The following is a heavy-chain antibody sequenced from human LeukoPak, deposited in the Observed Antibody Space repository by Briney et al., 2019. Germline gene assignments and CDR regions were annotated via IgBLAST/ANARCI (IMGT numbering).Heavy chain of an antibody. J-gene: IGHJ5*02. CDR2: INHSGST. V-gene: IGHV4-34*01. D-gene: IGHD2-2*01. CDR1: GGSFSGYY. CDR3: AREGEYCSSTSCYNWLDP. Sequence: SETLSLTCAVYGGSFSGYYWSWIRQPPGKGLEWIGEINHSGSTNYNPSLKSRVTISVDTSKNQFSLKLSSVTAADTAVYYCAREGEYCSSTSCYNWLDPWGQGTLVTVSS.